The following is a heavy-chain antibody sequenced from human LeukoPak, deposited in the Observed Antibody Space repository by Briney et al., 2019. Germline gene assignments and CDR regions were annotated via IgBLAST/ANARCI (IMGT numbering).Heavy chain of an antibody. V-gene: IGHV4-39*01. CDR3: ARQPNYYDSSGYYREYYFDY. J-gene: IGHJ4*02. Sequence: SETLSLTCTVSGGSISSSSYYWGWIRQPPGTGLEWIGSIYYSGSTYYNPSLKSRVTISVDTSKNQFSLRLSSVTAADTAVYYCARQPNYYDSSGYYREYYFDYWGQGTLVTVSS. D-gene: IGHD3-22*01. CDR1: GGSISSSSYY. CDR2: IYYSGST.